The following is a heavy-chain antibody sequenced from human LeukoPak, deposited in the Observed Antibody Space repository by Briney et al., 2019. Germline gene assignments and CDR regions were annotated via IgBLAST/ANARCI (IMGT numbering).Heavy chain of an antibody. V-gene: IGHV1-18*01. CDR2: ISSYSANT. J-gene: IGHJ4*02. CDR3: ARAHPLRYSGTYYYFDY. CDR1: GYTFTSYG. Sequence: GASVKVSCKASGYTFTSYGISWVRQAPGQGLEWMGWISSYSANTNYAQNFQGRVTMTTDTSTSTAYIELRSLRSDDTAVYYCARAHPLRYSGTYYYFDYRGLGTLVTVSS. D-gene: IGHD1-26*01.